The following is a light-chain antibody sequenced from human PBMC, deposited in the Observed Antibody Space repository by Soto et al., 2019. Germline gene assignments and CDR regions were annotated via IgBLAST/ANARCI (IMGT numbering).Light chain of an antibody. CDR2: AAS. CDR3: QQSSSTPLT. J-gene: IGKJ4*01. CDR1: QTISNY. V-gene: IGKV1-39*01. Sequence: DIQMTQSPSSLSASVGDRVTITCRASQTISNYLNWYQHKLGKAPKLLIYAASSLQSGVPSRFSGSGSGTDFTLAISSLQPEDFATYYCQQSSSTPLTFGAGTKVEIK.